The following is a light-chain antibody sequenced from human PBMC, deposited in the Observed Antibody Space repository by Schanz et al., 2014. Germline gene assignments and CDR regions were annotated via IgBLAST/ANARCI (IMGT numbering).Light chain of an antibody. CDR3: SSYAGSNSPFV. CDR1: SSDVGAYEY. V-gene: IGLV2-8*01. CDR2: EGN. J-gene: IGLJ1*01. Sequence: QSSLTQPPSASGSPGQSVTISCTGPSSDVGAYEYVSWYQQHPGKAPKLMIYEGNKRPSGVAYRFSGSKSGSTASLTVSGLQAEDEADYYCSSYAGSNSPFVFGTGTKLTVL.